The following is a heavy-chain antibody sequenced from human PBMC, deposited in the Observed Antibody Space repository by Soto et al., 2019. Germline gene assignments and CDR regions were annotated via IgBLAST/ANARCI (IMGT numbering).Heavy chain of an antibody. CDR2: IYYSGST. D-gene: IGHD4-4*01. CDR1: GGSISTTSYY. J-gene: IGHJ5*01. CDR3: ARLVTTVTTFDF. Sequence: SETLSLTCTVSGGSISTTSYYWGWIRQPPGRGLEWIGNIYYSGSTYYNPSLTSRVTISVDTSKNQFSLRLSSVTATDTAVYFCARLVTTVTTFDFWGQGTLVTVS. V-gene: IGHV4-39*01.